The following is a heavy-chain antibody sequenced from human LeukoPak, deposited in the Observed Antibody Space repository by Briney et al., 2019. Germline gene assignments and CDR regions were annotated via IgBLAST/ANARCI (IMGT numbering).Heavy chain of an antibody. CDR3: ARFGDCSDGLCFYYLDP. Sequence: SETLSLTCAAYGGSFNNSYWTWIRQSPGKGLEWIGEINHNGTTRYNKPLTSRVTISIDTSKNQFSLKLYAVTAADTAVYYCARFGDCSDGLCFYYLDPWGQGTLVTVSS. V-gene: IGHV4-34*01. J-gene: IGHJ5*02. D-gene: IGHD2-15*01. CDR2: INHNGTT. CDR1: GGSFNNSY.